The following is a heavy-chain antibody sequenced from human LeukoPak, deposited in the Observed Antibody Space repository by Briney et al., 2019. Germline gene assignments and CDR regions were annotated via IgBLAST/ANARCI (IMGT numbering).Heavy chain of an antibody. CDR3: ARDPPPRTVRYFDL. CDR1: GGSFSGYY. CDR2: INHSGST. Sequence: PSETLSLTCAVYGGSFSGYYWSWIRQPPGKGLEWIGEINHSGSTNYNPSLKSRVTISVDTSKNQFSLKLSSVTAADTAVYYCARDPPPRTVRYFDLWGRGTLVTVSS. D-gene: IGHD1-14*01. J-gene: IGHJ2*01. V-gene: IGHV4-34*01.